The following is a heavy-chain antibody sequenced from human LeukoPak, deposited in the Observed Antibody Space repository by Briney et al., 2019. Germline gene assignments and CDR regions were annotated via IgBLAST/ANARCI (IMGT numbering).Heavy chain of an antibody. V-gene: IGHV4-4*07. Sequence: SETLSLTCAVYGGSFSGYYWSWIRQPAGKGLEWIGRIYTSGSTNYNPSLKSRVTMSVDTSKNQFSLKLSSVTAADTAVYYCARDRSSWRYYYYYYGMDVWGQGTTVTVSS. CDR1: GGSFSGYY. CDR2: IYTSGST. D-gene: IGHD6-13*01. J-gene: IGHJ6*02. CDR3: ARDRSSWRYYYYYYGMDV.